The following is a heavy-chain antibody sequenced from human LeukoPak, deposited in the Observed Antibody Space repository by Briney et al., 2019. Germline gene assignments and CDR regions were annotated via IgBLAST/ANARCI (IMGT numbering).Heavy chain of an antibody. J-gene: IGHJ4*02. Sequence: ASVKVSCKASGYTFNSHDINWVRQATGQGLEWMGWMNPYSGNTGYAQKFQGSVTMTRDTSINTAYLEFYSLRSEDTAVYYCAKNPGGLTILRGVPLEYWGQGTLVTVSS. CDR2: MNPYSGNT. D-gene: IGHD3-10*01. CDR3: AKNPGGLTILRGVPLEY. V-gene: IGHV1-8*01. CDR1: GYTFNSHD.